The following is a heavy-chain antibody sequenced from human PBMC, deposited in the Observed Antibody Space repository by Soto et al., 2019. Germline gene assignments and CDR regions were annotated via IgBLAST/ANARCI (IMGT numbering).Heavy chain of an antibody. J-gene: IGHJ1*01. D-gene: IGHD1-26*01. CDR3: AKVEGIVGTTTSRYFQH. Sequence: HPGGSLRLSCAASGFTFSSYEMNWVRQAPGKGLEWVSYISSDGTTIYYADSVKGRFTISRDNAKNSLSLQMNNLRAEDTAVYYCAKVEGIVGTTTSRYFQHWGQGTLVTVSS. CDR2: ISSDGTTI. CDR1: GFTFSSYE. V-gene: IGHV3-48*03.